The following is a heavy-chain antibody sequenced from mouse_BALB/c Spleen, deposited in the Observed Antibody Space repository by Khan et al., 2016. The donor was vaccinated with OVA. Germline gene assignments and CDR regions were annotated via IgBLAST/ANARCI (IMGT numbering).Heavy chain of an antibody. J-gene: IGHJ4*01. D-gene: IGHD2-3*01. Sequence: EVELVESGPGLVKPSQSLSLTCTVTGYSITSDYAWNWIRQFPGNTLEWMGYISYSGSTNYNPSLKSRISITRDTSKNQFILQLNSVTTEDTSTYYCARDGSRYNYAMDYWGQGTSGTVSS. V-gene: IGHV3-2*02. CDR3: ARDGSRYNYAMDY. CDR1: GYSITSDYA. CDR2: ISYSGST.